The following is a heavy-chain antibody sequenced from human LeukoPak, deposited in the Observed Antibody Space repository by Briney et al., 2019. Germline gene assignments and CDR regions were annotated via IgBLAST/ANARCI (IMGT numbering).Heavy chain of an antibody. CDR1: GHSFTSYC. J-gene: IGHJ4*02. CDR3: ARLRRGWPQTLGIFDY. CDR2: IYPGDSDT. D-gene: IGHD5-24*01. Sequence: GESLKITCKGSGHSFTSYCIGWVRQMPGKGLEWMGIIYPGDSDTRYSPSFQGQVTISADKSISTAYLQWSSLKASDTAMYYCARLRRGWPQTLGIFDYWGQGTLVTVSS. V-gene: IGHV5-51*01.